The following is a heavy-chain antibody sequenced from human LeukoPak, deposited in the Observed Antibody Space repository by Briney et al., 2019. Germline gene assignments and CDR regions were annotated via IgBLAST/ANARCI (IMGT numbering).Heavy chain of an antibody. Sequence: PGGSLRLSCAASGFIFSSYAMSWVRQAPGKGLEWVSVISGSVARTYYADSVKGRFTISRDNSKNTLYLQMNTLRPEDTAAYYCARTGPVPAGILHVFGYWGQGSLVTVSS. J-gene: IGHJ4*02. CDR1: GFIFSSYA. V-gene: IGHV3-23*01. CDR2: ISGSVART. D-gene: IGHD2-2*01. CDR3: ARTGPVPAGILHVFGY.